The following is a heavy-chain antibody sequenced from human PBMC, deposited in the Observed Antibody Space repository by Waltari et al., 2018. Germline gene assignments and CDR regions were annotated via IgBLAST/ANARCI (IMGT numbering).Heavy chain of an antibody. CDR2: IYYSGSP. V-gene: IGHV4-39*01. J-gene: IGHJ4*02. CDR3: ASERGGSYFDY. Sequence: QLQLQESGPGLVKPSETLSLTCTVSGGSISSSSYYWGWIRQPPGKGLEWIGSIYYSGSPYYNPSLKSRVTISVDTSKNQFSLKLSSVTAADTAVYYCASERGGSYFDYWGQGTLVTVSS. CDR1: GGSISSSSYY. D-gene: IGHD1-26*01.